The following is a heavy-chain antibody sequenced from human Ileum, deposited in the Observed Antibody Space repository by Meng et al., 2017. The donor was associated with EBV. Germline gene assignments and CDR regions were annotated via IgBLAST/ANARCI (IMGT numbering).Heavy chain of an antibody. CDR1: GFSLSTSGVS. CDR3: AHTKHSSGYYYHDY. J-gene: IGHJ4*02. CDR2: IYWNDDK. V-gene: IGHV2-5*01. D-gene: IGHD3-22*01. Sequence: QDNLKESGPTLVEPTQTLTLTCTFSGFSLSTSGVSVGWIRQPPGKALEWLAVIYWNDDKGYSPSLKSRLTITKDTSKNQVVLTMTNMDPVDTATYYCAHTKHSSGYYYHDYWGQGTLVTVSS.